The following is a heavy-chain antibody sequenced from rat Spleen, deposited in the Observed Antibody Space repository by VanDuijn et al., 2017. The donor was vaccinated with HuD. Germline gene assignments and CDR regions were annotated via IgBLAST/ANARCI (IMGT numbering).Heavy chain of an antibody. Sequence: EVQLVESNGGLVQPGRSLKLSCAASGFTFNDHFMAWVRQAPTKGLEWVATISYGDSSGHSSTYYRDSVKGRFTISRDNSKSTLYLQVDSLRSEDTATYYCTTAGWYFDFWGPGTMVTVSS. V-gene: IGHV5-29*01. D-gene: IGHD1-4*01. J-gene: IGHJ1*01. CDR2: ISYGDSSGHSST. CDR1: GFTFNDHF. CDR3: TTAGWYFDF.